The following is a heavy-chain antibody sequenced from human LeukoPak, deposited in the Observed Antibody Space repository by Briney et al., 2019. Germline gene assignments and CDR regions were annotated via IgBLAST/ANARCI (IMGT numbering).Heavy chain of an antibody. J-gene: IGHJ6*02. CDR3: ARDHILTGYYTVVYYYYGMDV. D-gene: IGHD3-9*01. V-gene: IGHV3-7*01. Sequence: SGGSLRLSCAASGFTFSSYWMSWVRQAPGKGLEWVANIKQDGSEKYYVDSVKGRFTISRDNAKNSLYLQMNSLRAEDTAVYYCARDHILTGYYTVVYYYYGMDVWGQGTTVTVSS. CDR1: GFTFSSYW. CDR2: IKQDGSEK.